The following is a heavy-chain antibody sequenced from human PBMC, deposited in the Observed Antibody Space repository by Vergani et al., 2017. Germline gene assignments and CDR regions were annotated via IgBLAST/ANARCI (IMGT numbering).Heavy chain of an antibody. V-gene: IGHV3-23*01. Sequence: EVQLLESGGGLVQPGGSRRLSCAGAGFTFDTYTMDYVRQGPGKGLEWVATISSGGGDIFYADSVKGRFTISVDNSKNTLFLQMNSLKDEDTAVYYCTTAWGLYYLHGEYFQYWGRGTLVSVSS. D-gene: IGHD3-10*01. J-gene: IGHJ1*01. CDR3: TTAWGLYYLHGEYFQY. CDR2: ISSGGGDI. CDR1: GFTFDTYT.